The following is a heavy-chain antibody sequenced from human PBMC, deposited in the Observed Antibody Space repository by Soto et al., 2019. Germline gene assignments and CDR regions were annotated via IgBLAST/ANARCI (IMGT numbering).Heavy chain of an antibody. J-gene: IGHJ6*02. CDR2: ISYDGSNK. D-gene: IGHD1-26*01. CDR3: ARVGGSYSYYYYYYGMDV. CDR1: GFTFSSYA. Sequence: PXGSLRLSCAASGFTFSSYAMHWVRQAPGKGLEWVAVISYDGSNKYYADSVKGRFTISRDNSRNTLYLQMNSLRAEDTAVYYCARVGGSYSYYYYYYGMDVWGQGTTVTVSS. V-gene: IGHV3-30-3*01.